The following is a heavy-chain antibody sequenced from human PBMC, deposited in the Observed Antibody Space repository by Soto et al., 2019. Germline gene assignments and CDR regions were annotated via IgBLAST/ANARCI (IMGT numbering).Heavy chain of an antibody. CDR3: ARGAYYYDSGGYYYTFDF. V-gene: IGHV4-39*01. CDR1: GVSISSSSYY. CDR2: IYYSGST. Sequence: SETLSLTCTVPGVSISSSSYYWGWIRQPPGKGLEWIGSIYYSGSTYYNPSLKSRVTISVDTSKNQFSLKLSSVTAADTAVYYCARGAYYYDSGGYYYTFDFWGQGTLVTVSS. J-gene: IGHJ4*02. D-gene: IGHD3-22*01.